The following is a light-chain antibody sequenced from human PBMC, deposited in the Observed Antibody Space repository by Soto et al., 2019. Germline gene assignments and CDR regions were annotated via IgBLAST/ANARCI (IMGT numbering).Light chain of an antibody. V-gene: IGKV3-20*01. Sequence: IVLRQSPGTLSLSPGERATLSCRASQSVSNNYLAWYQQKPGQAPRLLIYGASSRATGIPDRFSGSGSGTDFTLTISRLEPEDFAVYYCQQYGSSGTFGQGTKVDI. CDR1: QSVSNNY. CDR3: QQYGSSGT. CDR2: GAS. J-gene: IGKJ1*01.